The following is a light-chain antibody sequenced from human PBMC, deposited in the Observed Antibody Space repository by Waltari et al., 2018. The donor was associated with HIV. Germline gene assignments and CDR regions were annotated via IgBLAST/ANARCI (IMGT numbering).Light chain of an antibody. CDR1: QSISSY. CDR2: AAS. V-gene: IGKV1-39*01. J-gene: IGKJ2*01. CDR3: QQSYSTPYT. Sequence: DIQMTQSPSSLSASVGDRVTITCRASQSISSYLNWYQQKPGKAPKLLIYAASSLQSGVTSRFSGSLPGTDFTLTISSLQPDDFATYYCQQSYSTPYTFGQGTKLEIK.